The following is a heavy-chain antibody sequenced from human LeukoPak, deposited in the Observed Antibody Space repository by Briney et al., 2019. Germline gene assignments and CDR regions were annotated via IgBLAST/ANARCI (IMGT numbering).Heavy chain of an antibody. CDR2: IKQDGSEK. CDR1: GFTSSGYW. J-gene: IGHJ4*02. CDR3: ARGTNYYDRSGYYPDF. V-gene: IGHV3-7*01. Sequence: HPGGSLRLSCAGSGFTSSGYWMSWVRQAPGKGLEWVANIKQDGSEKYYVDSVKGRFTISRDNAKNSLSLQMDSLRAEDTAVYYCARGTNYYDRSGYYPDFWGQGTLVTVSS. D-gene: IGHD3-22*01.